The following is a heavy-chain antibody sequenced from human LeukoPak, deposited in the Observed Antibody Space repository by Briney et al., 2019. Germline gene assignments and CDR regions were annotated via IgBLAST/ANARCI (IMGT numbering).Heavy chain of an antibody. Sequence: SETLSLTCTASGAPISRFYWNWVRQPPGKGLEWIGNIYNGVPTFFNPSLKSRVTLSVDTSKTQFSLQLASVTAADRAVYYCVQTTGWPGFDYWGQGILVTVSS. CDR2: IYNGVPT. V-gene: IGHV4-4*09. D-gene: IGHD6-19*01. CDR1: GAPISRFY. J-gene: IGHJ4*02. CDR3: VQTTGWPGFDY.